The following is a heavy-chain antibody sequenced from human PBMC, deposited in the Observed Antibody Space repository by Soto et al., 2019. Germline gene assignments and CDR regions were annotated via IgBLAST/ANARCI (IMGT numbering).Heavy chain of an antibody. CDR2: IWYDGSNK. CDR3: ARETTVIRYGMDV. J-gene: IGHJ6*02. V-gene: IGHV3-33*01. CDR1: GFTFSSYG. D-gene: IGHD4-4*01. Sequence: QVQLVESGGGVVQPGRSLRLSCAASGFTFSSYGMHWVRQAPGKGLEWVAVIWYDGSNKYYADSVKGRFTISRDNSKNTLYLQMNSLRAEDTAVYYCARETTVIRYGMDVWGQGTTVTVSS.